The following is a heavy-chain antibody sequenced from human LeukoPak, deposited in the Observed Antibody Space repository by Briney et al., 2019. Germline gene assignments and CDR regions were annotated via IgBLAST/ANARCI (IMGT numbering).Heavy chain of an antibody. CDR3: ARELHYDSSGYYAQFDY. V-gene: IGHV4-31*03. CDR1: GGSISSGGYY. Sequence: SETLSLTCTVSGGSISSGGYYWSWIRQHPGKGLEWLGYIYYSGSTYYNPSLKSRVTISVDTSKNQFSLKLSSVTAADTAVYYCARELHYDSSGYYAQFDYWGQGTLVTVSS. J-gene: IGHJ4*02. D-gene: IGHD3-22*01. CDR2: IYYSGST.